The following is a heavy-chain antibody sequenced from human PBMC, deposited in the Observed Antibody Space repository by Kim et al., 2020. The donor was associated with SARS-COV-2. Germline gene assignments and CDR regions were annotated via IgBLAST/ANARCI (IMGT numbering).Heavy chain of an antibody. J-gene: IGHJ6*02. CDR3: ARGVSYAMDV. CDR1: GFTFSSYA. CDR2: VTGSGGST. Sequence: GGSLRLSCAASGFTFSSYAMSWVRQAPGKGLEWVSTVTGSGGSTYYGDSVKGRFTISRDNSRNTLYLQMNSLRAEDTALYYCARGVSYAMDVWGQGPTVTVPS. V-gene: IGHV3-23*01.